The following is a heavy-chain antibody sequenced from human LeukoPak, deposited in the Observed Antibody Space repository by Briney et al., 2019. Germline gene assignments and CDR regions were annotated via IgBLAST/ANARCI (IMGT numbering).Heavy chain of an antibody. CDR2: INAANGNT. CDR3: ARYLSAYDAFDI. V-gene: IGHV1-3*01. D-gene: IGHD2/OR15-2a*01. J-gene: IGHJ3*02. Sequence: MGWINAANGNTKYSQKFQGRVTITRGTSASTAYMELSSLRSEDTAVYYCARYLSAYDAFDIWGQGTMVTVSS.